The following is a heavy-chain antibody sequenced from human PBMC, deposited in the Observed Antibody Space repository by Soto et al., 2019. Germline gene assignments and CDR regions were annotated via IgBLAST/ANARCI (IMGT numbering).Heavy chain of an antibody. CDR3: ARVYYDILTGYPTLYYYYGMDV. Sequence: GESLKISFKGSGYSFTSYWIGWVRQMPGKGLEWMGIIYPGDSDTRYSPSFQGQVTISADKSISTAYLQWSSLKASDTAMYYCARVYYDILTGYPTLYYYYGMDVWGQGTTVTVSS. V-gene: IGHV5-51*01. CDR2: IYPGDSDT. D-gene: IGHD3-9*01. CDR1: GYSFTSYW. J-gene: IGHJ6*02.